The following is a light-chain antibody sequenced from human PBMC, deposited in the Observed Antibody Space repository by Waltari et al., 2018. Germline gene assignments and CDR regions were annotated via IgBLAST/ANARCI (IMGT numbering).Light chain of an antibody. V-gene: IGKV3-20*01. J-gene: IGKJ1*01. CDR1: QSIINNY. CDR2: DAS. CDR3: QQHGSFPQT. Sequence: EIVLTQSPGTLSLSPGEGATLSCRASQSIINNYLAWYQQRPGQAPRLLVYDASSRATGIPDRFSGSRSGTDFTLTISRLEPEDFALYFCQQHGSFPQTFGQGTKVEIK.